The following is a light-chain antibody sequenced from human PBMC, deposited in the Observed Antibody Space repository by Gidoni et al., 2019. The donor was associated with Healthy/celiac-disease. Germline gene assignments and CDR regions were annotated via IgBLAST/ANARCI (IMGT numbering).Light chain of an antibody. J-gene: IGKJ1*01. Sequence: EIVLTQSPGTLSLSPGERATLSCRASQSVSSSYLAWYQQKPGQAPRLPIYGASSRATGIPDRFSGSGSGTDFTLTLSRLEPEDFAVYYCQQYGSSPWTFGQGTKVEIK. V-gene: IGKV3-20*01. CDR2: GAS. CDR1: QSVSSSY. CDR3: QQYGSSPWT.